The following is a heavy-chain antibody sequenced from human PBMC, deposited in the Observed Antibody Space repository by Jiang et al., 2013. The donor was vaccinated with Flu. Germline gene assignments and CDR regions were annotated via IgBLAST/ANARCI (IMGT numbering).Heavy chain of an antibody. CDR1: GYSFTSYW. CDR3: ARHTPLETYYYYGMDV. V-gene: IGHV5-51*01. CDR2: IYPGDSDT. Sequence: GAEVKKPGESLKISCKGSGYSFTSYWIGWVRQMPGKGLEWMGIIYPGDSDTRYSPSFQGQVTISADKSISTAYLQWSSLKASDTAMYYCARHTPLETYYYYGMDVWGQGTTVTVSS. J-gene: IGHJ6*02.